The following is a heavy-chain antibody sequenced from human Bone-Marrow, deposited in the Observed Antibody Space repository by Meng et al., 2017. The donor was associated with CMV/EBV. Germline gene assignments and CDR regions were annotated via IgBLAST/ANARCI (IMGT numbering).Heavy chain of an antibody. D-gene: IGHD3-3*01. J-gene: IGHJ6*01. V-gene: IGHV3-53*01. CDR1: GFTVSSNY. Sequence: GESLKISCAASGFTVSSNYMSWVRQAPGKGLEWVSVIYSGGSTYYADSVKGRFTISRDNSKNTLYLQMNSLRAEDTAVYYCARDLPTYYDFWSCYYGNYYYGIDV. CDR3: ARDLPTYYDFWSCYYGNYYYGIDV. CDR2: IYSGGST.